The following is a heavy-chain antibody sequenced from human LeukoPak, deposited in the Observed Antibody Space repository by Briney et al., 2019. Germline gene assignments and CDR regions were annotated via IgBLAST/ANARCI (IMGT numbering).Heavy chain of an antibody. V-gene: IGHV3-9*01. J-gene: IGHJ4*02. Sequence: PGGFLRLSCAASGFTFDDYAMHWVRQAPGKGLEWVSGISWNSGSIGYADSVKARFTISRDNAKNSLYLQMNSLRAEDTALYYCAKGLYGSGSYFDYWGQGTLVTVSS. CDR1: GFTFDDYA. CDR2: ISWNSGSI. D-gene: IGHD3-10*01. CDR3: AKGLYGSGSYFDY.